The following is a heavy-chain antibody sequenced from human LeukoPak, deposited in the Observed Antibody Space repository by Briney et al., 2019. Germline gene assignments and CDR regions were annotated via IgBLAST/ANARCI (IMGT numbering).Heavy chain of an antibody. CDR3: ASQPAYYYGSGTGFDY. CDR2: IYYTGST. Sequence: SETLSLTCAVSGGSISSGGYSWSWIRQPPGKGLEWIGYIYYTGSTTYNPSVKSRITISLDTSKKQISLKLRSVAAADTAVYYCASQPAYYYGSGTGFDYWGQGTLVTVSS. V-gene: IGHV4-61*08. CDR1: GGSISSGGYS. D-gene: IGHD3-10*01. J-gene: IGHJ4*02.